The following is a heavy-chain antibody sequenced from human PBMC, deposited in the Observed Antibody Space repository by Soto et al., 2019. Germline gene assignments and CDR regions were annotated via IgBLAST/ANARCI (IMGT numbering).Heavy chain of an antibody. CDR1: GFTFSTYT. CDR3: AKARCSTTNCYVPAY. D-gene: IGHD2-2*01. CDR2: ISGSGGSP. V-gene: IGHV3-23*01. J-gene: IGHJ4*02. Sequence: EVQLLESGGDLVQPGGSLRLSCAASGFTFSTYTMSWVRQAPGKGLEWVSAISGSGGSPSYADSVQGRFTISRDNPKNTLYLKMRRVIADETVMYEFAKARCSTTNCYVPAYWVEGNLVT.